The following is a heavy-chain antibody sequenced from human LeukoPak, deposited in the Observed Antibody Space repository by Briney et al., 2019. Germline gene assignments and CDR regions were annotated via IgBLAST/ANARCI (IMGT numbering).Heavy chain of an antibody. CDR3: AKDYSSSYYGNDFDY. V-gene: IGHV3-74*01. D-gene: IGHD3-22*01. CDR2: IDSYGSTT. CDR1: GFTFSSYW. Sequence: GGSLRLSCAASGFTFSSYWMHWVRQAPGKGLVWVSRIDSYGSTTRYADSVKGRFTISRDNSKNTLYLQMNSLRAEDTAVYYCAKDYSSSYYGNDFDYWGQGTLVTVSS. J-gene: IGHJ4*02.